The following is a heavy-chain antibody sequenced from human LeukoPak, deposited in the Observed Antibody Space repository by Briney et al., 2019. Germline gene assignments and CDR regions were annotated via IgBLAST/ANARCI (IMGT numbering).Heavy chain of an antibody. CDR1: GFTFSTYG. CDR3: AKGARGYSMYAFDI. D-gene: IGHD5-18*01. CDR2: ISSSGFGT. Sequence: GGTLRLSCAASGFTFSTYGMSWVRQAPGKGLEWVSAISSSGFGTYYADSVKGRFTISRDNSKNTLYLQVNSLRAEDTAVYYCAKGARGYSMYAFDIWGQGTMVTVSS. J-gene: IGHJ3*02. V-gene: IGHV3-23*01.